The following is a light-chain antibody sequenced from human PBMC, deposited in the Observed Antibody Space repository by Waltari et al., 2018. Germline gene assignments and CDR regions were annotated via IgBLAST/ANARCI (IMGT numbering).Light chain of an antibody. J-gene: IGKJ1*01. CDR1: QGINNY. CDR3: QQRNSYPWT. Sequence: IQLTQSPSPLSASVVARVTIPCRASQGINNYLAWYQQKPGKAPKLLIYAASTLQSGVPSRFSGSGSGTDFTLTISSLQPEDFAAYYCQQRNSYPWTFGQGTKVEVK. CDR2: AAS. V-gene: IGKV1-9*01.